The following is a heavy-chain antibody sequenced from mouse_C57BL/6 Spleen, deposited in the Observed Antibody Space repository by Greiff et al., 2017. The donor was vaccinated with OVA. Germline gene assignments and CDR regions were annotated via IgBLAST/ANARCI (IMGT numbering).Heavy chain of an antibody. Sequence: VQLQQSGAELVKPGASVKLSCTASGFNITDYYMHWVKQRTEQGLEWIGRIDPEDGDTKYAPKFQGKATITADTSSNTAYLQLSSLTSEDTAVYYCARGGVVAYYYAMDYWGQGTSVTVSS. CDR1: GFNITDYY. V-gene: IGHV14-2*01. CDR2: IDPEDGDT. J-gene: IGHJ4*01. D-gene: IGHD1-1*01. CDR3: ARGGVVAYYYAMDY.